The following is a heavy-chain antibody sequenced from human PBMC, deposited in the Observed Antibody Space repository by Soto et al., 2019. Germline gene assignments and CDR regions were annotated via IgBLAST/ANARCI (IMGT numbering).Heavy chain of an antibody. D-gene: IGHD2-15*01. Sequence: QLQLQESGPGLVKPSETLSLTCTVSGGSISSSSYYWGWIRQPPGKGLEWIGSIYYSGSTYYNPSPKSRVTISVDTSKNQFSLKLSSVTAADTAVYYCARQIVDCSGGSCLRGWFDPWGQGTLVTVSS. CDR3: ARQIVDCSGGSCLRGWFDP. CDR1: GGSISSSSYY. CDR2: IYYSGST. V-gene: IGHV4-39*01. J-gene: IGHJ5*02.